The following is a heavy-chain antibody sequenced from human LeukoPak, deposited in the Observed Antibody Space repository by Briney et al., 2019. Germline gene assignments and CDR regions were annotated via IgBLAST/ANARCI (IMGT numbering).Heavy chain of an antibody. D-gene: IGHD4-23*01. V-gene: IGHV1-18*01. Sequence: GSSVKVSCKASGYTFTSYGISWVRQAPGQGLEWMGWISAYSGNTNYVQRFQGRVTITADKSTSTAYMELSSLRSEDTAVYYCAREEPFGRWDYWGQGTLVTVSS. CDR1: GYTFTSYG. CDR2: ISAYSGNT. J-gene: IGHJ4*02. CDR3: AREEPFGRWDY.